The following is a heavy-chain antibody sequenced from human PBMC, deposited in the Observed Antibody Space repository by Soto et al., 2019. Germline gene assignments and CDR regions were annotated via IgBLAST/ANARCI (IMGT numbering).Heavy chain of an antibody. Sequence: PGGSLRLSCAASGFTFSSYSMNWVRQAPGKGLEWVSYISSSSTIYYADSVKGRFTISRDNAKNSLYLQMNSLRDEDTAVYYCARDHDSSGWYDAFDIWGQGTMVTVSS. V-gene: IGHV3-48*02. CDR1: GFTFSSYS. CDR3: ARDHDSSGWYDAFDI. J-gene: IGHJ3*02. D-gene: IGHD6-19*01. CDR2: ISSSSTI.